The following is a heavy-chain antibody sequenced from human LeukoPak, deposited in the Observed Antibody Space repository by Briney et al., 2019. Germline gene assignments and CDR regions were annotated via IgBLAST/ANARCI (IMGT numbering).Heavy chain of an antibody. Sequence: GGSLRLSCAASGFTFSTYSMNWVRQAPGQGLEWVSYISSGGSTIYYADSVKGRFTISRDNAKNSLYVQVNSLRAEDTAVYYCARDDTGTDHNYYGMDVWGQGTTVTVSS. CDR3: ARDDTGTDHNYYGMDV. CDR1: GFTFSTYS. V-gene: IGHV3-48*01. CDR2: ISSGGSTI. J-gene: IGHJ6*02. D-gene: IGHD1/OR15-1a*01.